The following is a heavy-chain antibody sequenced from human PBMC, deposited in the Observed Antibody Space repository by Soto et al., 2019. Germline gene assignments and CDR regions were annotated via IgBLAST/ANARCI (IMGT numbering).Heavy chain of an antibody. Sequence: GASVKVSCKASGYTFTRYAMHWVRQAPGQRLEWMGWINAGNGNTKYSQKFKGRVTITRDTSASTAYMELSSLRSEDTAVYYCAREIRYFDWSHYYYYGMDVWGQGTTVTVSS. J-gene: IGHJ6*02. CDR1: GYTFTRYA. D-gene: IGHD3-9*01. V-gene: IGHV1-3*01. CDR2: INAGNGNT. CDR3: AREIRYFDWSHYYYYGMDV.